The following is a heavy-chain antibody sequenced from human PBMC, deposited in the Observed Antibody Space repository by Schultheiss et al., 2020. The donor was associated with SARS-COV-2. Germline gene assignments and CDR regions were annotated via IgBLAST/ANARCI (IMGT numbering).Heavy chain of an antibody. CDR1: GFTFSSYA. J-gene: IGHJ4*02. CDR3: TTGPYGSFDY. D-gene: IGHD4-17*01. V-gene: IGHV3-30-3*01. CDR2: ISYDGSNK. Sequence: GGSLRLSCAASGFTFSSYAMHWVRQAPGKGLEWVAVISYDGSNKYYADSVKGRFTISRDNSNNTLYLQMNSLKTEDTAVYYCTTGPYGSFDYWGQGTLVTVSS.